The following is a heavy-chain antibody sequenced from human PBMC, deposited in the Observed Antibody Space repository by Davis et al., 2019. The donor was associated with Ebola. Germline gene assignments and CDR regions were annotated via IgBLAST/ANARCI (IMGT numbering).Heavy chain of an antibody. CDR3: AKGSSGSSSWYYYYGMDV. Sequence: SLNTSCAASGFTFSSYGMHWVRQAPGKVLEWVAVISYDGSNKYYADSVKGRFIISRDNSKNTLYRQMNSLRAEDTAVYYCAKGSSGSSSWYYYYGMDVWGQGTTVTVSS. CDR1: GFTFSSYG. J-gene: IGHJ6*02. D-gene: IGHD6-13*01. V-gene: IGHV3-30*18. CDR2: ISYDGSNK.